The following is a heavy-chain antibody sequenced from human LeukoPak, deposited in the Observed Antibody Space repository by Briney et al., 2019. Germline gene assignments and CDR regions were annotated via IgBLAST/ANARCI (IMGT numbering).Heavy chain of an antibody. CDR1: GFTFSSYA. D-gene: IGHD3-3*01. J-gene: IGHJ4*02. CDR2: ISYDGSNK. CDR3: ARDHVDFWSGYVFDY. Sequence: GGSLGLSCAPSGFTFSSYAMHWVRQAPGKGLEWVAVISYDGSNKYYADSVKGRFTISRDNSKNTLYLQMNSLRAEDMAVYYCARDHVDFWSGYVFDYWGQGTLVTVSS. V-gene: IGHV3-30*01.